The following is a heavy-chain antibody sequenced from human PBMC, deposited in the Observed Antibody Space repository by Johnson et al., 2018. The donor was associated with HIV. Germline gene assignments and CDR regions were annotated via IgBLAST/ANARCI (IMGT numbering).Heavy chain of an antibody. J-gene: IGHJ3*02. CDR1: AFTFGNVW. CDR2: VSNDGNNK. D-gene: IGHD1-7*01. V-gene: IGHV3-30*03. Sequence: QVQLVESGGGLVEPGGSLRLSCVVSAFTFGNVWMNWVRQAPGKGLEWVAVVSNDGNNKYYADSVKGRFTISRDNSKNSLYLQMNSLKTEDTAVYYCVRVELGAFDIWGQGTMVTVSS. CDR3: VRVELGAFDI.